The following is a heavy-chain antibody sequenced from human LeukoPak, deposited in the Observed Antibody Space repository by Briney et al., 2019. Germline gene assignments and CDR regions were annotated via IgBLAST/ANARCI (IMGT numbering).Heavy chain of an antibody. Sequence: GGSLRLSCAASRFTFSSYAMHWVRQAPGKGLEWVTVISFDGSNKYYADSVKGRFTISRDNSRNTLYLQMNSLRAEDTAVYYCARDRARMGPDGLDVWGQGTTVTVSS. CDR2: ISFDGSNK. J-gene: IGHJ6*02. V-gene: IGHV3-30-3*01. D-gene: IGHD1-14*01. CDR3: ARDRARMGPDGLDV. CDR1: RFTFSSYA.